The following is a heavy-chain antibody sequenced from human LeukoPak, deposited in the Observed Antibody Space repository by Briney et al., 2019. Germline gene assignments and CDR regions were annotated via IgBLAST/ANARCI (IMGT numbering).Heavy chain of an antibody. D-gene: IGHD3-9*01. CDR1: GFTFSSYA. CDR3: AREGPGYSSYYYYGMDV. CDR2: ISYDGSNK. V-gene: IGHV3-30*14. J-gene: IGHJ6*02. Sequence: PGRSLRLSCAASGFTFSSYAMHWVRQAPGKGLEWVAVISYDGSNKYYADSVKGRFTISRDNPKNTLYLQMNSLRAEDTAVYYCAREGPGYSSYYYYGMDVWGQGTTVTVSS.